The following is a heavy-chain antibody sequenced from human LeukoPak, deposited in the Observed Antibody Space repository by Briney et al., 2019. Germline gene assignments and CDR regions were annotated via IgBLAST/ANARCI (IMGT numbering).Heavy chain of an antibody. CDR1: GFTFSSYA. V-gene: IGHV3-23*01. D-gene: IGHD5-24*01. CDR3: AKEELEMATITGSDN. J-gene: IGHJ4*02. Sequence: GGSLSLSCAASGFTFSSYAMSWVRQAPGKGLEWVSGISGSGGSTYYGDSVKGRFTISRDNSKNTLYLQMNNLRAEDTAVYYCAKEELEMATITGSDNWGQGTLVTVSS. CDR2: ISGSGGST.